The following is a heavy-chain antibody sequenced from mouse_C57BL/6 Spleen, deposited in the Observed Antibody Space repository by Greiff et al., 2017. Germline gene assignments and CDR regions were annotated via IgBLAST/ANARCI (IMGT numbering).Heavy chain of an antibody. V-gene: IGHV1-54*01. Sequence: QVQLQQSGAELVRPGTSVKVSCKASGYAFTNYLIEWVKQRPGQGLEWIGVINPGSGGTNYNEKFKGKATLTADKSSSTAYMQLSSLTSEYSAVYFCAHITTVVGGDWYFDVWGTGTTVTVSS. D-gene: IGHD1-1*01. J-gene: IGHJ1*03. CDR3: AHITTVVGGDWYFDV. CDR1: GYAFTNYL. CDR2: INPGSGGT.